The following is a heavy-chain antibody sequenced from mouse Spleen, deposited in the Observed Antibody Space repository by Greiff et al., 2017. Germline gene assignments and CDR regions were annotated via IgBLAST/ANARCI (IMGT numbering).Heavy chain of an antibody. CDR3: ARTDDYVLYAMDY. Sequence: EVQLQQSGAELVKPGASVKLSCTASGFNIKDTYMHWVKQRPEQGLEWIGRIDPANGNTKYDPKFQGKATITADTSSNTAYLQLSSLTSEDTAVYYCARTDDYVLYAMDYWGQGTSVTVSS. CDR1: GFNIKDTY. J-gene: IGHJ4*01. V-gene: IGHV14-3*02. D-gene: IGHD2-4*01. CDR2: IDPANGNT.